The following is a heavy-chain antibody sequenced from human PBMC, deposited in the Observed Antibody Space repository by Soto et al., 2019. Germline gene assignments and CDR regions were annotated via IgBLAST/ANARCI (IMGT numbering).Heavy chain of an antibody. J-gene: IGHJ4*02. D-gene: IGHD3-22*01. CDR1: GGSISSSNW. V-gene: IGHV4-4*02. Sequence: QVQLQESGPGLVKPSGTLSLTCAVSGGSISSSNWWTWVRQPPGKGLGWVGEIYHSGSTNYNPSLKSRVTISKDNSKNQFSLTLSSVTAADTAVYYCAARATYSYDSSGFYWGQGTLVTVSS. CDR3: AARATYSYDSSGFY. CDR2: IYHSGST.